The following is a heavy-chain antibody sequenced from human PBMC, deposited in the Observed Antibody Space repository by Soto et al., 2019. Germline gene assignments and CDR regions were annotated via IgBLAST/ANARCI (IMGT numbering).Heavy chain of an antibody. V-gene: IGHV4-39*07. CDR2: FFIGGST. J-gene: IGHJ4*02. Sequence: SETLSLTCTVSGGSISSSTYYWGWMRQPPGKGLEWIASFFIGGSTNYNPSLKSRVTISVDKSKNQFSLKLSSVTAADTAVYYCAREEGPYYFDYWGQGTLVTVSS. CDR3: AREEGPYYFDY. CDR1: GGSISSSTYY.